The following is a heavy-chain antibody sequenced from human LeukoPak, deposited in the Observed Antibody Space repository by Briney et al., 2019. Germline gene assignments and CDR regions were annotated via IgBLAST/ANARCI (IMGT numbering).Heavy chain of an antibody. Sequence: PSETLSLTCTVSGGSISSYYWSWIRQPPGKGLEWIGYIYYSGSTNYNPSLKSRVTISVDTSKNQFSLKLSSVTAADTAVYYCARAVRQVYFDYWGQGTLVTVSS. V-gene: IGHV4-59*08. CDR1: GGSISSYY. CDR2: IYYSGST. CDR3: ARAVRQVYFDY. J-gene: IGHJ4*02. D-gene: IGHD6-19*01.